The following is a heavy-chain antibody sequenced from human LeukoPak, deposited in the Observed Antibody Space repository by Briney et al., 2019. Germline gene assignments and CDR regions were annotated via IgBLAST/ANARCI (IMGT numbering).Heavy chain of an antibody. D-gene: IGHD1-26*01. Sequence: GGSLRLSCAASGFTFSSYWMSWVRQAPGKGLEWVANIKQDGSEKYYVDSVKGRFTISRDNAKNSLYLQMNSLRAEDTAVYYCAREPKDIVGATGLGFDYWGQGTLVTVSS. CDR2: IKQDGSEK. CDR3: AREPKDIVGATGLGFDY. V-gene: IGHV3-7*01. J-gene: IGHJ4*02. CDR1: GFTFSSYW.